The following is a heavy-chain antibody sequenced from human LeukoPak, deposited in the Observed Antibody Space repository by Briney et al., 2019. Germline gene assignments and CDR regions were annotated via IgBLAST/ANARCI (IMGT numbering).Heavy chain of an antibody. V-gene: IGHV4-61*02. CDR3: ARRKVGATTAFDY. CDR1: GGSISSGSYY. D-gene: IGHD1-26*01. Sequence: PSETLSLTCTVSGGSISSGSYYWSWIRQPAGKGLEWIGRIYTSGSTNYNPSLKSRVTISVDTSKNQFSLKLSSVTAADTAVYYCARRKVGATTAFDYWGQGTLVTVSS. J-gene: IGHJ4*02. CDR2: IYTSGST.